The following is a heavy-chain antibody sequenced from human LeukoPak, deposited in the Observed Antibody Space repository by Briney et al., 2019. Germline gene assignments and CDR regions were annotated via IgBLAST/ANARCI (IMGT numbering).Heavy chain of an antibody. J-gene: IGHJ4*02. D-gene: IGHD3-22*01. V-gene: IGHV4-34*01. CDR3: ARGPPLAYYGTDGYYFFDY. Sequence: PSETLSLTCSPYGGSFAGDFWSCIRQPPGEGLEWIGEVNHSGSTNYNPSLKSRVTISVDTSRTQFSLNLRSVTAADTAVYYCARGPPLAYYGTDGYYFFDYWGQGILVTVSP. CDR1: GGSFAGDF. CDR2: VNHSGST.